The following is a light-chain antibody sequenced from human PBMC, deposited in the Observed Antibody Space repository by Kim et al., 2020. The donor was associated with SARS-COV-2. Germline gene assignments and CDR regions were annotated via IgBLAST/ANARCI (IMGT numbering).Light chain of an antibody. V-gene: IGKV1-9*01. CDR2: AAS. Sequence: ASVRDRVTITCRARHGISRCVPCYQPRPGKAPKLLIYAASTLRNVVPSRFSGSGSGTDFPLTINRLQPEDFATYSCQQRSSYPLSLGGATKA. J-gene: IGKJ4*01. CDR3: QQRSSYPLS. CDR1: HGISRC.